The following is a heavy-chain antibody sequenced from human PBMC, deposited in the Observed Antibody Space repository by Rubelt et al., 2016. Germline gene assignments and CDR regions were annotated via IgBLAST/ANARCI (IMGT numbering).Heavy chain of an antibody. CDR3: AREYAFEVGENGGFDY. CDR2: TSYDGINK. Sequence: GSLRLSCAASGFTFSSYAMHWVRQAPGQGLEWVTCTSYDGINKYYADSVKGRFTISRDNSKSPLYLQMNSLRAEDTAVYYCAREYAFEVGENGGFDYWGQGTLVTVSS. CDR1: GFTFSSYA. D-gene: IGHD3-3*01. J-gene: IGHJ4*02. V-gene: IGHV3-30*04.